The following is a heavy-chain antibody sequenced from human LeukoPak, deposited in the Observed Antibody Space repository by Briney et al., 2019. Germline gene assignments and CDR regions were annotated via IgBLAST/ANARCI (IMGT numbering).Heavy chain of an antibody. Sequence: GGSLRLSCAASGFTFTVAWMSWVRQAPGKGLEWLGRIKSKTDVAPIDYAAPVKGRFTISRDNAKNTLYLQMNSLRAEDTAVYYCARDRGYVPDYWGQGTLVTVSS. CDR2: IKSKTDVAPI. CDR3: ARDRGYVPDY. V-gene: IGHV3-15*05. CDR1: GFTFTVAW. J-gene: IGHJ4*02. D-gene: IGHD5-12*01.